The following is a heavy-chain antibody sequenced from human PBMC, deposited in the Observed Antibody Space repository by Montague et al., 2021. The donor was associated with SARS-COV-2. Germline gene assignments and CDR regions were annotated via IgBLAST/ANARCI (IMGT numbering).Heavy chain of an antibody. CDR2: IYSSGST. CDR3: ARDAIGAAGGYGMDV. Sequence: TLSLTCNVSGDSINSGDHYWSWIRQHPGKGLEWIGYIYSSGSTYYNPSLKSRVTISVDTSKNQFSLNLSPVTAADTAVYYCARDAIGAAGGYGMDVWGQGTTVTVSS. J-gene: IGHJ6*02. V-gene: IGHV4-31*03. CDR1: GDSINSGDHY. D-gene: IGHD2-2*01.